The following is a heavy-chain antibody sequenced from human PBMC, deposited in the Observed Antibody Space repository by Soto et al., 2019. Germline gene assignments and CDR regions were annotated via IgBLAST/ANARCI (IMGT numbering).Heavy chain of an antibody. CDR2: ISSSSGYI. CDR1: GFTFSSYS. CDR3: ARGAYGDYRDYYYSMDV. D-gene: IGHD4-17*01. J-gene: IGHJ6*03. Sequence: GSLRLSCAASGFTFSSYSMNWVRQAPGKGLEWVSSISSSSGYIYYADSVKGRFTISRDDAKNSLYLQMNSLRAEDTAVYYCARGAYGDYRDYYYSMDVWGKGTTVTVSS. V-gene: IGHV3-21*01.